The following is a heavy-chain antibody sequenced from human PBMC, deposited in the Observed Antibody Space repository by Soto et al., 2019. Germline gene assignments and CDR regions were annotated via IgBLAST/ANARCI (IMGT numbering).Heavy chain of an antibody. V-gene: IGHV1-18*01. Sequence: QVQLVQSGAEVKKPGASVKVSCKASGYTFTSYGNSWVRQAPGQGLEWMGWISAYNGNTDYAQKLQGRVTMTTDTSTSTAYRELRSLTSDDSAVYYCARDLCSSTSCYVLDYWGQGTLVTVSS. CDR3: ARDLCSSTSCYVLDY. CDR1: GYTFTSYG. J-gene: IGHJ4*02. CDR2: ISAYNGNT. D-gene: IGHD2-2*01.